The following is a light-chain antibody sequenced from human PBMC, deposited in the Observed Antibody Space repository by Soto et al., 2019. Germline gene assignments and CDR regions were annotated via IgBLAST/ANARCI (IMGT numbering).Light chain of an antibody. CDR1: SSDVGTYTL. V-gene: IGLV2-14*02. J-gene: IGLJ1*01. CDR3: SAYTSSSTPYV. CDR2: EVN. Sequence: QSALTQPASVSGSPGQSITISCTGTSSDVGTYTLVSWYQQHPGKAPKLVIYEVNKRPAGVSKRFSGSKSGDTASLTISGLQAEDEADYYCSAYTSSSTPYVFGSGTQLTVL.